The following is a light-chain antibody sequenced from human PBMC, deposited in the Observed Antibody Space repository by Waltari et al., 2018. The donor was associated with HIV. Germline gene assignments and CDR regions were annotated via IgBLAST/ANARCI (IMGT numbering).Light chain of an antibody. CDR1: NIGSKR. CDR2: YNN. CDR3: QVWDSGVL. V-gene: IGLV3-21*04. J-gene: IGLJ2*01. Sequence: SYVLTQPPSVSVAPGKTARITCGGNNIGSKRVPWYQQKPGQAPVLVIYYNNDRPSGIPERFSGSNSGNTATLTISRVEAGDEANYYCQVWDSGVLFGGGTKLTVL.